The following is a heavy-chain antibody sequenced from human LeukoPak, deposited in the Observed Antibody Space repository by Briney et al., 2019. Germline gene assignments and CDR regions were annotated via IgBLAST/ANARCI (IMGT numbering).Heavy chain of an antibody. D-gene: IGHD5-18*01. CDR1: GGSISSGDYC. CDR2: IYYSGST. V-gene: IGHV4-30-4*01. CDR3: ARSGYSYGPDFDY. J-gene: IGHJ4*02. Sequence: SETLSRTCTVSGGSISSGDYCWSWIRQPPGKGLEWIGYIYYSGSTYYNPSLKSRVTMSVDTSKNQFSLKLSSVTAADTAVYYCARSGYSYGPDFDYWGQGTLVTVSS.